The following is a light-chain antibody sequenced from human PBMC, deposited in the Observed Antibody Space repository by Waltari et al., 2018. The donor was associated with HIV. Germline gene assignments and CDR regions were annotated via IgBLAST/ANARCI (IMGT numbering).Light chain of an antibody. J-gene: IGLJ1*01. CDR3: NSRDSSDTSYV. CDR1: TLRSYH. Sequence: SSDLTQDPAVSVALGETVRITCRGDTLRSYHATWYQQKPGQAPIPVIYDSTNRPSGIPDRFSGSTSGGTAYLTITGAQAEDEADYYCNSRDSSDTSYVFGPGTYVTVL. V-gene: IGLV3-19*01. CDR2: DST.